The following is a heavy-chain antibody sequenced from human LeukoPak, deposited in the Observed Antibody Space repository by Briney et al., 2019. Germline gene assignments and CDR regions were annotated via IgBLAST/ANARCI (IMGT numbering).Heavy chain of an antibody. CDR3: ARDSQLVSDY. J-gene: IGHJ4*02. CDR1: GFTFGSYW. Sequence: PGGPLSPSGAASGFTFGSYWLSWVGQAQGKGRGWVANIKQDGSEKYYVDSVKGRFTISRDNAKNSLYLQMNSLRAEDTAVYYCARDSQLVSDYWGQGTLVTVSS. CDR2: IKQDGSEK. V-gene: IGHV3-7*01. D-gene: IGHD6-6*01.